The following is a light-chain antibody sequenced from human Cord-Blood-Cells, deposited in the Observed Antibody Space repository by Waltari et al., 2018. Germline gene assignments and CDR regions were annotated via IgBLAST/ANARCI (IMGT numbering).Light chain of an antibody. Sequence: SSELTQDPTVSVALGQTVRITCQGDRLRSYYASWYQQKPGQAPVLVIYGKNNRPSGIPDRFAGSSSGNTASLTITGTQAEEEADYNCNSLDSSGNQLVFGGGTKLTVL. V-gene: IGLV3-19*01. CDR2: GKN. J-gene: IGLJ2*01. CDR1: RLRSYY. CDR3: NSLDSSGNQLV.